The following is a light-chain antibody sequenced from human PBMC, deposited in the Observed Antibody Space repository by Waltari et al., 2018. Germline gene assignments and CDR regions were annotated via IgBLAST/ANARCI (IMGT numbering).Light chain of an antibody. CDR3: QQRSNWPGGA. CDR1: QSISTY. Sequence: EIVLTQSPATLSVSPGERATLSCRASQSISTYLAWYQQKPGQAPRLLIYDASNRATDVPARFSGSGSGTDFTLTISRLEPEDFAVYYCQQRSNWPGGAFGGGTKIEIK. CDR2: DAS. J-gene: IGKJ4*01. V-gene: IGKV3-11*01.